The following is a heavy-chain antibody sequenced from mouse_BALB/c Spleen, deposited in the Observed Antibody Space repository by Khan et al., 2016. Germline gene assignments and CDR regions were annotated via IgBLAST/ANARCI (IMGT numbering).Heavy chain of an antibody. CDR2: INPDSYTI. Sequence: EVKLLGSGGGLVHPGGSLKLSCAASGFDFSRYWMSWVRQAPGKGLEWIGEINPDSYTINYTPSLKDKFIISRDNAKNTLYLQVSKVRSEDTALYYCARAGYYGYLAYWGQGTLVTVSA. V-gene: IGHV4-1*02. D-gene: IGHD1-1*01. CDR3: ARAGYYGYLAY. CDR1: GFDFSRYW. J-gene: IGHJ3*01.